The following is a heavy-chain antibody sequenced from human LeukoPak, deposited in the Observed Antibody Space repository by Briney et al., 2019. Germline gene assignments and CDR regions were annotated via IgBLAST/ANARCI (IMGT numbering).Heavy chain of an antibody. V-gene: IGHV1-3*01. D-gene: IGHD5-18*01. Sequence: ASVKASCKASGYTFTSYAMHWVRQDPGQRLEWMGWINAGNGNTKYSQKFQGRVTITRDTSASTAYMELSSLRSEDTAVYYCARGGLRYSYEKYYFDYWGQGTLVTVSS. J-gene: IGHJ4*02. CDR2: INAGNGNT. CDR1: GYTFTSYA. CDR3: ARGGLRYSYEKYYFDY.